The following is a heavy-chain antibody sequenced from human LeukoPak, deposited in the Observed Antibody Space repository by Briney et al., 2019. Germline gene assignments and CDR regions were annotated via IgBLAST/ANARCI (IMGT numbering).Heavy chain of an antibody. CDR2: IYYSGST. D-gene: IGHD1-26*01. J-gene: IGHJ4*02. CDR3: AREGISGSYGY. CDR1: GGSISSYY. Sequence: KPSETLSLTCTVFGGSISSYYWSWIRQPPGKGLEWIGYIYYSGSTNYNPSLKSRVTISVDTSKNQFSLKLSSVTAADTAVYYCAREGISGSYGYWGQGTLVTVSS. V-gene: IGHV4-59*01.